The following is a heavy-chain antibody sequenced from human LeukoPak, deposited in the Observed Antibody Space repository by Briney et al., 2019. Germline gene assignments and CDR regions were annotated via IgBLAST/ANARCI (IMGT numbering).Heavy chain of an antibody. CDR1: GFTFSSYG. V-gene: IGHV3-33*01. CDR2: IWYDGSNK. Sequence: GGSLRLSCAASGFTFSSYGMHWVRQAPGKGLEWVAVIWYDGSNKYYADSVKGRFTISRDNAKNSLYLQMNSLRAEDTAVYYCARDSGIAAAVDYWGQGTLVTVSS. J-gene: IGHJ4*02. D-gene: IGHD6-13*01. CDR3: ARDSGIAAAVDY.